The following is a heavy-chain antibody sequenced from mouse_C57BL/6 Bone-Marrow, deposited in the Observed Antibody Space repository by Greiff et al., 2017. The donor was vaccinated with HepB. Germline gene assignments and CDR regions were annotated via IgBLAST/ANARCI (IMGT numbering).Heavy chain of an antibody. CDR2: INYDGSST. D-gene: IGHD2-5*01. J-gene: IGHJ4*01. V-gene: IGHV5-16*01. CDR3: ARSYSNYYAMDY. Sequence: DVHLVESEGGLVQPGSSMKLSCTASGFTFSDYYMAWVRQVPEKGLEWVANINYDGSSTYYLDSLKSRFIISRDNAKNILYLQMSSLKSEDTATYYCARSYSNYYAMDYWGQGTSVTVSS. CDR1: GFTFSDYY.